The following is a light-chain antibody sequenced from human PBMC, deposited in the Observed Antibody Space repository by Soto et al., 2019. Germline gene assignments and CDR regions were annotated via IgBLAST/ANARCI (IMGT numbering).Light chain of an antibody. Sequence: AIRMTQSPSSLSASTGARVTITSRASQGISSYLAWYQQKPGKAPKLLIYAASTLQSGVPSRFSGSGSGTDFTLTISCLQSEDFATYYCQQYYSYPRTFGQGTKVDIK. CDR3: QQYYSYPRT. V-gene: IGKV1-8*01. CDR1: QGISSY. J-gene: IGKJ1*01. CDR2: AAS.